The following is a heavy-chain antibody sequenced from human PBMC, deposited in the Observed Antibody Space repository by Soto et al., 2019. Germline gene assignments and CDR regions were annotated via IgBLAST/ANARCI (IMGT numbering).Heavy chain of an antibody. Sequence: SDTLSLTCTGSGGSIRSSSYYWGWIRQPPGKGLEWIGSIYYSGSTYYNPSLKSRVTISVDTSKNQFSLKLSSVTAADTAVYYCARGVLWFGDYYYGMDVWGQGTTVT. CDR2: IYYSGST. J-gene: IGHJ6*02. CDR3: ARGVLWFGDYYYGMDV. CDR1: GGSIRSSSYY. D-gene: IGHD3-10*01. V-gene: IGHV4-39*01.